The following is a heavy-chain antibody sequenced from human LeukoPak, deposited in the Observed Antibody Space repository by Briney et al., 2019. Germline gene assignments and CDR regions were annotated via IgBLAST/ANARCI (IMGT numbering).Heavy chain of an antibody. CDR2: ISSSSTYI. D-gene: IGHD6-6*01. V-gene: IGHV3-21*01. CDR3: ARDPVAARGEFDY. CDR1: GFTFSTYA. J-gene: IGHJ4*02. Sequence: GRSLRLSCTTSGFTFSTYAMNWIRQAPGKGLEWVSSISSSSTYIYYADSLKGRFTISRDNAKNSLYLQMNSLRAEDTAVYYCARDPVAARGEFDYWGQGTLVTVSS.